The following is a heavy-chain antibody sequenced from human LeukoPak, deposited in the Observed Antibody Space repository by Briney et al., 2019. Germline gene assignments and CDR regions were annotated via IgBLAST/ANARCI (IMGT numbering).Heavy chain of an antibody. CDR2: INHSGST. J-gene: IGHJ4*02. CDR1: GGSFSGYY. CDR3: ARSSGHCSGGSCYGY. D-gene: IGHD2-15*01. V-gene: IGHV4-34*01. Sequence: SETLSLTCAVYGGSFSGYYWRWIRQPPGKGLEWIGEINHSGSTNYNPSLKSRVTISVDTSKNQFSLKLSSVTAADTAVYYCARSSGHCSGGSCYGYWGQGTLVTVSS.